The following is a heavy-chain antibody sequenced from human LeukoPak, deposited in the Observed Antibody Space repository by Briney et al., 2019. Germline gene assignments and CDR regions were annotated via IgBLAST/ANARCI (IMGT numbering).Heavy chain of an antibody. J-gene: IGHJ4*02. CDR3: AKNHHLGIAAAGTRLDY. D-gene: IGHD6-13*01. CDR1: GFTFSSYA. Sequence: PGGSLRLSCAASGFTFSSYAMHWVRQAPGKGLEWVAVISYDGSNKYYADSVKGRFTISRDNSKNTLYLQMNSLRAEDTAVYYCAKNHHLGIAAAGTRLDYWGQGTLVTVSS. CDR2: ISYDGSNK. V-gene: IGHV3-30-3*02.